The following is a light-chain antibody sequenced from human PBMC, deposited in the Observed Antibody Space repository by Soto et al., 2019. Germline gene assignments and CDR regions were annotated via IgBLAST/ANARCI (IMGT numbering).Light chain of an antibody. CDR2: AAS. V-gene: IGKV1-12*01. Sequence: DIQMTQSPSSVSVSVGDTVTIPCRANQGISNWLAWYQQRPGKAPKLLIHAASRLHRGVPSRFSGRRSGTDFTLTISSLQPEDFATYYCQQSHTFPYTFGQGTRLEIK. J-gene: IGKJ2*01. CDR3: QQSHTFPYT. CDR1: QGISNW.